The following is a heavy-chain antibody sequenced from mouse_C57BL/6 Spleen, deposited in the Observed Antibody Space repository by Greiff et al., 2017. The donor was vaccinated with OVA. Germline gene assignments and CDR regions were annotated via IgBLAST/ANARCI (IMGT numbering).Heavy chain of an antibody. CDR3: TRSYYSNYEAAMDY. Sequence: VQLKQSGTVLARPGASVKMSCKTSGYTFTSYWMHWVKQRPGQGLEWIGAIYPGNSDTSYNQKFKGKAKLTAVTSASTAYMELSSLANEDSAVYYCTRSYYSNYEAAMDYWGQGTSVTVSS. CDR1: GYTFTSYW. D-gene: IGHD2-5*01. V-gene: IGHV1-5*01. J-gene: IGHJ4*01. CDR2: IYPGNSDT.